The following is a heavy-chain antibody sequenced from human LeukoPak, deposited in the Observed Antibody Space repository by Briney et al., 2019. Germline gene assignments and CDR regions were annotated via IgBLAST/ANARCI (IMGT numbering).Heavy chain of an antibody. CDR3: ARRGWASGYFEY. Sequence: GESLKISCRGSGYSFTSYWIGWVRHMPRKGLEWMGIIYPGDSDTRYAPSFQGQVTISADKSTSTAYLQWSSLKASDTAMYYCARRGWASGYFEYWGQGTLVTVSS. V-gene: IGHV5-51*01. D-gene: IGHD1-26*01. CDR1: GYSFTSYW. J-gene: IGHJ4*02. CDR2: IYPGDSDT.